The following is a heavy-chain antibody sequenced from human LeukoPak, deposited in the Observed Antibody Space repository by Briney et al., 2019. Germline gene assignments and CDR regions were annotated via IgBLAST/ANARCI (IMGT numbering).Heavy chain of an antibody. Sequence: SQTLSLTCAISGDSVSSNTAAWNWIRKSPSRGLEWLGRTYYRSSWYTDYAVSVKSRIIVRPDTSRNQFSLQLNSVTPEDTAVYFCARDYDAGGKHAFDIWGQGTRVTASS. CDR2: TYYRSSWYT. J-gene: IGHJ3*02. V-gene: IGHV6-1*01. CDR3: ARDYDAGGKHAFDI. CDR1: GDSVSSNTAA. D-gene: IGHD5-12*01.